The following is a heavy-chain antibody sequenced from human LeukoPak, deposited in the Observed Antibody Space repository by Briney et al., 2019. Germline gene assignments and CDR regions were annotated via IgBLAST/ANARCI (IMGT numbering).Heavy chain of an antibody. J-gene: IGHJ4*02. V-gene: IGHV1-69*13. D-gene: IGHD2-21*02. CDR2: IIPIFGTA. Sequence: ASVKVSCKASGGTFSSYAISWVRQAPGQGLEWMGGIIPIFGTANYAQKFQGRVAIIADESTSTAYMELSSLRSEDTAVYYCAVAYCGGDCIYYLDYWGQGTQVTVSS. CDR3: AVAYCGGDCIYYLDY. CDR1: GGTFSSYA.